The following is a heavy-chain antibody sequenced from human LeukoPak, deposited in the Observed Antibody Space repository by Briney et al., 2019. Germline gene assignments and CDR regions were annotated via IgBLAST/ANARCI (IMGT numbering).Heavy chain of an antibody. J-gene: IGHJ6*03. Sequence: PGRSLRLSCAASGFTFDDYAMHWVRQAPGKGLEWVSGISWNSGSIGYADSVKGRFTISRDNAKNSLYLQMNSLRAEDTAVYYCARVYSKLVYYMDVWGKGTTVTVSS. CDR3: ARVYSKLVYYMDV. CDR1: GFTFDDYA. V-gene: IGHV3-9*01. CDR2: ISWNSGSI. D-gene: IGHD6-13*01.